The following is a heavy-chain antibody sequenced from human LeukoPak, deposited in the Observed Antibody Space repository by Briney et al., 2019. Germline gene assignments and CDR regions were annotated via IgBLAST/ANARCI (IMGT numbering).Heavy chain of an antibody. D-gene: IGHD3-22*01. CDR3: AREDYYDSSGYYLDS. J-gene: IGHJ4*02. V-gene: IGHV4-38-2*02. CDR1: GYSISSGYH. CDR2: IYHSGST. Sequence: PSETLSLTCTVSGYSISSGYHWGWIRQSPGRGLEWIGSIYHSGSTYYSPSLHSRLTISVDTSKNQFSLNLSSVTAADTAVYYCAREDYYDSSGYYLDSWGQGTLVTVSS.